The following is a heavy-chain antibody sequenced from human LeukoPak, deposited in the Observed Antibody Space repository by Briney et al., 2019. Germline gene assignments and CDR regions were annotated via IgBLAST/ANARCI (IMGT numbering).Heavy chain of an antibody. J-gene: IGHJ4*02. V-gene: IGHV3-7*01. CDR1: GPSFSSDW. Sequence: GGSLRLSCAASGPSFSSDWMSWVSQAPGKGLEWVANINQDGREKYYVDSVKGRFTISRDKAKNSLYLQMNSLRAEDTAVYYCARDIPATRPENDYWGQGTLVTVSS. CDR3: ARDIPATRPENDY. D-gene: IGHD2-15*01. CDR2: INQDGREK.